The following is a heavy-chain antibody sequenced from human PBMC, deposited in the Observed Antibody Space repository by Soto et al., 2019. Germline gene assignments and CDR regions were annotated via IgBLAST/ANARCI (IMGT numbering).Heavy chain of an antibody. V-gene: IGHV3-23*01. Sequence: EVQLLESGGGLVQPGGSLRLSCAASGFTFSNYAMTWVRQAAGKGLEWVAAISGSSGSTYYADSVRGRFTISRDNSKNTLYLQMNSLRAEDTAVYYCGKRSFSLDGKLFGRPKHWGQGTLVTVSS. J-gene: IGHJ4*02. CDR1: GFTFSNYA. CDR2: ISGSSGST. D-gene: IGHD3-10*01. CDR3: GKRSFSLDGKLFGRPKH.